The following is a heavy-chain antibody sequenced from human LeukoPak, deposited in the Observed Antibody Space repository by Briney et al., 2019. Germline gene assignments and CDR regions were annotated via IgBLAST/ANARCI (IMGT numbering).Heavy chain of an antibody. V-gene: IGHV4-59*11. CDR2: IFDTGNT. J-gene: IGHJ4*02. Sequence: PSETLSLICIVSGDLFNNQYWRWIRQPPGQGLEWIGYIFDTGNTNYNPSLKSRVAISLDTSKNQFSLKLRSVTAADTAVYYCARDQVGYGLDYWGQGTLVTVSS. D-gene: IGHD5-18*01. CDR3: ARDQVGYGLDY. CDR1: GDLFNNQY.